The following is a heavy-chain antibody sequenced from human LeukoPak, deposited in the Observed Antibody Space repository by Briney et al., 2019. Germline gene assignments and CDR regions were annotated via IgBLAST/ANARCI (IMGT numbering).Heavy chain of an antibody. J-gene: IGHJ6*03. CDR2: IYYSGST. Sequence: PSETLSLTCTVSGGSISSGSYYWGWIRQPPGKGLEWIGRIYYSGSTYYNPSLQSRVTISIDTSKNQFSLKLSSVTAADTAVYYCARDHLVEMATILGDYYYYMDVWGKGSTVTVSS. D-gene: IGHD5-24*01. CDR1: GGSISSGSYY. CDR3: ARDHLVEMATILGDYYYYMDV. V-gene: IGHV4-39*02.